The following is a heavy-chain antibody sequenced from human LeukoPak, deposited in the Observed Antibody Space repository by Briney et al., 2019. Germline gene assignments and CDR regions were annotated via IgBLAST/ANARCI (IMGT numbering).Heavy chain of an antibody. CDR1: GYSFISYD. CDR3: ARSIQYDY. Sequence: ASVKVSCKASGYSFISYDISWVRQAPGQGLEWMGWISVYNGYTNYAQKLQGRVTMTTDTSTSTAYMELRSLRSDDTAVYYCARSIQYDYWRQGTLVTVSS. J-gene: IGHJ4*02. D-gene: IGHD4-11*01. CDR2: ISVYNGYT. V-gene: IGHV1-18*01.